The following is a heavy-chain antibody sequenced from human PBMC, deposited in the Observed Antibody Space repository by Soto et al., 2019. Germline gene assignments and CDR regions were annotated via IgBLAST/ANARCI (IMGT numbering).Heavy chain of an antibody. CDR1: GGSFSGYY. Sequence: SETLSLTCAVYGGSFSGYYWSWIRQPPGKGLEWIGEINHSGSTNYNPSLKSRVTISVDTSKNQFSLKLSSVTAADTAVYYCARGVRYSTIDYWGQGXLVTVSS. D-gene: IGHD6-13*01. CDR2: INHSGST. J-gene: IGHJ4*02. V-gene: IGHV4-34*01. CDR3: ARGVRYSTIDY.